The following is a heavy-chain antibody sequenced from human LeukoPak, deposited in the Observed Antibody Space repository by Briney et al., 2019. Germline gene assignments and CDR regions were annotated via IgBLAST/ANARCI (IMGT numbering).Heavy chain of an antibody. D-gene: IGHD6-19*01. J-gene: IGHJ4*02. CDR3: ARISGWYSSYFDY. Sequence: SETLSLTCTVSGGSISSGGYYWSWIRQPPGKGLEWIGYIYHSGSTYYNPSLKSRVTISVDTSKNQFSLKLSSVTAADTAVYYCARISGWYSSYFDYWGQGTLVTVSS. CDR1: GGSISSGGYY. CDR2: IYHSGST. V-gene: IGHV4-30-2*02.